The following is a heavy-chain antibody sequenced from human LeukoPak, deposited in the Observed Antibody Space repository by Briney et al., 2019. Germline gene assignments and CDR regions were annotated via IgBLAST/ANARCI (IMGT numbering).Heavy chain of an antibody. J-gene: IGHJ5*02. Sequence: SETLSLTCTVSGGSISSRRYYWGWIRQPPGKGLEWIGSFFYGGSTYYSQPLKSRVTISVDTSKNQLSLTLRSVTAADTAVYYCARHGYCSSTTCYVGGPFDPWGQGTLVSVSS. V-gene: IGHV4-39*01. D-gene: IGHD2-2*03. CDR1: GGSISSRRYY. CDR2: FFYGGST. CDR3: ARHGYCSSTTCYVGGPFDP.